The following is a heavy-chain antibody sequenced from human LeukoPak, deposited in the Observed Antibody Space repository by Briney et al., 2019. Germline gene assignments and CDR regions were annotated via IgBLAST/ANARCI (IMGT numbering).Heavy chain of an antibody. CDR2: IYSGGST. V-gene: IGHV3-53*01. D-gene: IGHD3-16*02. J-gene: IGHJ4*02. Sequence: GGSLRLSCAASGFTVSSNYMSWVRQAPGKGLGWVSVIYSGGSTYYADSVKGRFTISRDNSKNTLYLQMNSLRAEDTAVYYCARSFGGVIAPFDYWGQGTLVTVSS. CDR1: GFTVSSNY. CDR3: ARSFGGVIAPFDY.